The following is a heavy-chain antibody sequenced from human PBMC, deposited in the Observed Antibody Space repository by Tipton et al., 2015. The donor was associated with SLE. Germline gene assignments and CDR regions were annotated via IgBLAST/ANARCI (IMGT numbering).Heavy chain of an antibody. CDR3: ARGSILTGQPKWFDP. CDR2: IYYTGTTT. Sequence: TLSLTCTVSGGSVSSSSKYSAWIRQPPGKGREWIGSIYYTGTTTYYNSFLKSRVTMSVDTSKNQFSLRLTSVIAADTAVYYCARGSILTGQPKWFDPWGQGILVTVSS. J-gene: IGHJ5*02. V-gene: IGHV4-39*07. CDR1: GGSVSSSSKY. D-gene: IGHD3-9*01.